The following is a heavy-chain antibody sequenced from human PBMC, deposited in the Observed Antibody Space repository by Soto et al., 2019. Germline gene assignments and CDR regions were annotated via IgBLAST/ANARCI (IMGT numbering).Heavy chain of an antibody. Sequence: ASVKVSCKASGYTFTSYYMHWGRQAPGQRLEWVGIINPSVGSTSYAQKFQGKVTMTRDTSTSAVYWELSSLRSEDTAVYCWASGYCNYVYYYYYGMYFWGQGTTVTVSS. CDR1: GYTFTSYY. D-gene: IGHD4-4*01. V-gene: IGHV1-46*01. CDR3: ASGYCNYVYYYYYGMYF. J-gene: IGHJ6*02. CDR2: INPSVGST.